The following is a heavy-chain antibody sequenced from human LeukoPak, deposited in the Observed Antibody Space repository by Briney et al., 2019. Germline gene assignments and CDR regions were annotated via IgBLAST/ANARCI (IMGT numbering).Heavy chain of an antibody. CDR2: IKQDGSEK. Sequence: GGSLRLSCAASQFTFSSYWMNWVRQAPGKGLEWVANIKQDGSEKYYVDSVKGRFTISRDNAKNSLYLQMNSLRAEDTAVYYCARGYTSPWDRAFDIWGQGTMVTVSS. V-gene: IGHV3-7*01. D-gene: IGHD6-19*01. CDR1: QFTFSSYW. J-gene: IGHJ3*02. CDR3: ARGYTSPWDRAFDI.